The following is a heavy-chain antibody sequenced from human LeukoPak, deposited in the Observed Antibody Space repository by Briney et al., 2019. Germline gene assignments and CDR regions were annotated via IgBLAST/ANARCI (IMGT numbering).Heavy chain of an antibody. V-gene: IGHV3-21*01. CDR2: ISSSGSKT. Sequence: GGSLRLSCAASGFTFSSYNMGWVRQAPGKGLEWVSSISSSGSKTHYADSVKGRFTISRDNAKNSLYLQLNSLRAEDTAVYYCARGPFDRYCSSTSCPGAFDIWGQGTMVTVSS. J-gene: IGHJ3*02. CDR3: ARGPFDRYCSSTSCPGAFDI. CDR1: GFTFSSYN. D-gene: IGHD2-2*01.